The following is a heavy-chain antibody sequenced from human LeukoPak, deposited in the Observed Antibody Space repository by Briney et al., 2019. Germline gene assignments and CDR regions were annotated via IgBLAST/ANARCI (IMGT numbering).Heavy chain of an antibody. CDR2: IHGTLGST. CDR3: ARIFDRDI. J-gene: IGHJ3*02. Sequence: SETLSLICTVSGGPIRNSYWSWVRHSAGTGMQWIGRIHGTLGSTNHNPSLKSRVVMSLDTSSNQFSLRLSAMSAADTATYYCARIFDRDIWGQGTLVTVSS. CDR1: GGPIRNSY. D-gene: IGHD3-3*01. V-gene: IGHV4-4*07.